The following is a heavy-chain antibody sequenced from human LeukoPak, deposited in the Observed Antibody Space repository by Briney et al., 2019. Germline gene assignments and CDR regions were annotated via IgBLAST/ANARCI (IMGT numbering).Heavy chain of an antibody. D-gene: IGHD1-26*01. V-gene: IGHV3-30*04. Sequence: GGSLRLSCAASGFTFSSYAMHWVRQAPGKGLEWVAVTSHDETTKYYADSVKGRFTISRDNAKNSLYLQMNSLRAEDTALYYCARDQVVLGYSGSLGGGDYFDYWGQGTLVTVSS. CDR1: GFTFSSYA. CDR2: TSHDETTK. J-gene: IGHJ4*02. CDR3: ARDQVVLGYSGSLGGGDYFDY.